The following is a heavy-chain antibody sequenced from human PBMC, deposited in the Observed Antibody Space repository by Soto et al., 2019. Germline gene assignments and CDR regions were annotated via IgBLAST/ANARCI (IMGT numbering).Heavy chain of an antibody. J-gene: IGHJ6*02. CDR3: AKASGSSSGMDV. CDR1: GFTFSSYG. CDR2: ISYDGSNK. Sequence: ESGGGVVQPGRSLRLSCAASGFTFSSYGMHWVRQAPGKGLEWVAVISYDGSNKYYADSVKGRFTISRDNSKNTLYLQMNSLRAEAPAVYYCAKASGSSSGMDVWGQGTTVTVSS. D-gene: IGHD1-26*01. V-gene: IGHV3-30*18.